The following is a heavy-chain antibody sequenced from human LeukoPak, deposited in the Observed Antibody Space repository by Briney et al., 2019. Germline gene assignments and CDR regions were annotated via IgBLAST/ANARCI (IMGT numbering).Heavy chain of an antibody. D-gene: IGHD2-15*01. J-gene: IGHJ4*02. CDR1: GGTFSSYT. V-gene: IGHV1-69*02. CDR3: ASPKLSGCSGGNCYLEVFNY. CDR2: IIPILGIA. Sequence: SVKVSCKASGGTFSSYTISWVRQAPGQGLEWMGRIIPILGIANYAQKFQGRVTITADKSTSTAYMELSSLRSEDTAVYYCASPKLSGCSGGNCYLEVFNYWGQGTLVTVSS.